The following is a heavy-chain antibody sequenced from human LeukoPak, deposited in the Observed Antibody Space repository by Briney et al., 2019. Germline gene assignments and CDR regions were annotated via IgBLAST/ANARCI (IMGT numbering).Heavy chain of an antibody. J-gene: IGHJ4*02. CDR1: GFTFSSYG. V-gene: IGHV3-30*18. CDR3: AKVTRSYYFDY. Sequence: GGSLRLSCAASGFTFSSYGMHWVRQAPGKGLEWVAVISYDGSNKYYADSVKGRFTISRDNSKNTLYLQMNSLRAEDTAVYYCAKVTRSYYFDYWGQGTLVTVSS. CDR2: ISYDGSNK. D-gene: IGHD1-26*01.